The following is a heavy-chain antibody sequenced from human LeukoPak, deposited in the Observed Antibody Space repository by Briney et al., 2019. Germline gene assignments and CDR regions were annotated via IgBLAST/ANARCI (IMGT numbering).Heavy chain of an antibody. CDR3: AREGAEMATINYFDY. CDR1: GFTFSTYA. D-gene: IGHD5-24*01. CDR2: ISYDGSNK. V-gene: IGHV3-30-3*01. Sequence: GGSLRLSCAASGFTFSTYAMNWVRQAPGKGLEWVAVISYDGSNKFYADSVKGRFTISRDNSKNTLYLQMNSLRAEDTAVYYCAREGAEMATINYFDYWGQGTLVTVSS. J-gene: IGHJ4*02.